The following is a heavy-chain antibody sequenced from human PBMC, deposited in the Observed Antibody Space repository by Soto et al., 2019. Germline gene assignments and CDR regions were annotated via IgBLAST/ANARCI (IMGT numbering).Heavy chain of an antibody. CDR1: GGSISSYY. CDR3: ARSQRYYYGMDV. V-gene: IGHV4-59*12. J-gene: IGHJ6*02. Sequence: PSETLSLTCTVSGGSISSYYWSWIRQPPGKGLEWIGYIYYSGSTNYNPSLKSRVTISVDKSKNQFSLKLSSVTAADTAVYYCARSQRYYYGMDVWGQGTTVTVSS. CDR2: IYYSGST.